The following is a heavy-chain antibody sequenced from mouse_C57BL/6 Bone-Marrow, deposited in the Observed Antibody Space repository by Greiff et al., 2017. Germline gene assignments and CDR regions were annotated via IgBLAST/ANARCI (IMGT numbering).Heavy chain of an antibody. Sequence: DVKLVESGGGLVQPGGSLSLSCAASGFTFTDYYMSWVRQPPGKALEWLGFIRNKANGYTTEYSASVKGRLTISRDNSQSILYLQMNALRAEDSATYYCARSISRYFDVWGTGTTVTVSS. CDR1: GFTFTDYY. CDR2: IRNKANGYTT. J-gene: IGHJ1*03. V-gene: IGHV7-3*01. CDR3: ARSISRYFDV.